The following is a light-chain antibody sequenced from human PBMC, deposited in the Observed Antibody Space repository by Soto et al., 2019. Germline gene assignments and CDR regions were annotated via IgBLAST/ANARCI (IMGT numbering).Light chain of an antibody. CDR1: SSDVGAYNY. J-gene: IGLJ2*01. CDR3: SSFITSSPLV. CDR2: DVS. V-gene: IGLV2-14*01. Sequence: QSVLTQPASVSGSPGQSITISCTGTSSDVGAYNYVSWYQQHPGKAPKLMIYDVSNRPSGVSNRFSGSKSGNTASLTISGLQAEDEADYYCSSFITSSPLVFGGGTKLTVL.